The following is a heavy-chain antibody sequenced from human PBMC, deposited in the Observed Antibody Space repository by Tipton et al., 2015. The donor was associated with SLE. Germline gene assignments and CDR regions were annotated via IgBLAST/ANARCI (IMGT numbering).Heavy chain of an antibody. CDR2: INADGRST. J-gene: IGHJ6*03. CDR1: GFTFSNYW. CDR3: AKDKRSVSFYIDV. Sequence: SLRLSCAASGFTFSNYWMHWVRQGPGKGLVWVARINADGRSTSHADSVKGRFTISRDNTKNFLYLQMNSLRTEDTGMYYCAKDKRSVSFYIDVWGEGTTVTVSS. V-gene: IGHV3-74*01. D-gene: IGHD5/OR15-5a*01.